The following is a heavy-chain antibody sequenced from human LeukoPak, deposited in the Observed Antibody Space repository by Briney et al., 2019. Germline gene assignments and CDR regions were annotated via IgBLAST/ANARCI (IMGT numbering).Heavy chain of an antibody. D-gene: IGHD6-13*01. CDR2: INSDGRTT. Sequence: GGSLRLSCAASGFSFSSYWMQLVRQAPGKGLVWVSHINSDGRTTSYADYVKGRFTISRDNAKDTLYLKMNSLRAEDTAVYYCARGTSSRPDDWGQGTLVTVSS. CDR3: ARGTSSRPDD. J-gene: IGHJ4*02. CDR1: GFSFSSYW. V-gene: IGHV3-74*01.